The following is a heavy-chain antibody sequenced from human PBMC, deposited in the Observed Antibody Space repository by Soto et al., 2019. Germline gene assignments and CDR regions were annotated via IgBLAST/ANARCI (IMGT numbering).Heavy chain of an antibody. D-gene: IGHD1-26*01. V-gene: IGHV1-69*01. CDR1: GGTFSSYA. Sequence: QVQLVQSGAEVKKPGSSVKVSCKASGGTFSSYAISWVRQAPGQGLEWMGGIIPIFGTANYAQKFQGRVTITADESTSTAYMELSSLRSEDTAVYYCARKVVGATRGYYYYGMDVWGQGTTVTVSS. J-gene: IGHJ6*02. CDR3: ARKVVGATRGYYYYGMDV. CDR2: IIPIFGTA.